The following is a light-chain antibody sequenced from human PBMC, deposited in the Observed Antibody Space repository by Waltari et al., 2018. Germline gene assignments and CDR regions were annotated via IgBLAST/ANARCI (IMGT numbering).Light chain of an antibody. J-gene: IGKJ1*01. CDR2: GAY. CDR1: QSVGTY. V-gene: IGKV3-20*01. Sequence: IVLTQSPGTLSLSPGERATLSCRASQSVGTYLAWYQQKPGQAPRLLIYGAYSRAAGIPDRLSGSGYGTDFSLTISRLEPEDFAVYFCQHHLRLPTTFGQGTKVEIK. CDR3: QHHLRLPTT.